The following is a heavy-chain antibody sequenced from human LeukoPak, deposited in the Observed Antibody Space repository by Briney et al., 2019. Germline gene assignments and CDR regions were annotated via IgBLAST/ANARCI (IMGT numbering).Heavy chain of an antibody. CDR2: IRYDGSNK. V-gene: IGHV3-30*02. Sequence: GGSLRLSCAASGFTFSSYGMHWVRQAPGKGLEWVAFIRYDGSNKYYADSVKGRFTISRDNSKNTLYLQMNSLRAEDTAVYYCAKGGYYDSSSPLDWGQGTLVTVSS. J-gene: IGHJ4*02. D-gene: IGHD3-22*01. CDR1: GFTFSSYG. CDR3: AKGGYYDSSSPLD.